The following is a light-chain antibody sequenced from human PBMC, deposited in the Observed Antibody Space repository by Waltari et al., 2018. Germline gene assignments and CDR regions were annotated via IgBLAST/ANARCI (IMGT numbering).Light chain of an antibody. J-gene: IGKJ1*01. CDR3: QQYNNWPPWT. CDR2: GAS. CDR1: QSVSSN. Sequence: LSCRASQSVSSNLAWYQQKPGQAPRLLIYGASTRATGIPARFSGSGSGTEFTLTISSLQFEDFAVYYCQQYNNWPPWTFGQGTKVEIK. V-gene: IGKV3-15*01.